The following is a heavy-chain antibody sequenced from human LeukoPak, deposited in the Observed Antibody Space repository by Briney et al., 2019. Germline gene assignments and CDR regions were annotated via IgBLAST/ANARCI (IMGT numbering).Heavy chain of an antibody. CDR1: GCTLTELS. V-gene: IGHV1-24*01. Sequence: GASVKVSCKVSGCTLTELSMHWVRQAPGKGLEWMGGFDPEDGETIYAQKFQGRVTMTEDTSTDTAYMELSSLRSEDTAVYYCATDLSIVVVTAPPRRAFDIWGQGTMVTVSS. CDR2: FDPEDGET. J-gene: IGHJ3*02. D-gene: IGHD2-21*02. CDR3: ATDLSIVVVTAPPRRAFDI.